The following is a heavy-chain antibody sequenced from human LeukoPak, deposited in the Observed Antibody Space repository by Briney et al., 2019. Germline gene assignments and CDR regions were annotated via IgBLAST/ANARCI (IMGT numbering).Heavy chain of an antibody. Sequence: GGSLRLSCGASGFTFSNYGTLWVRQAPGKGLEWVAFIRYDGNNKLYADSMKGRFTISRDNSKNTLYLHINSLRAEDTAVYYCVKDNPLDYWGQGTLVIVSS. CDR3: VKDNPLDY. CDR2: IRYDGNNK. J-gene: IGHJ4*02. V-gene: IGHV3-30*02. D-gene: IGHD1-14*01. CDR1: GFTFSNYG.